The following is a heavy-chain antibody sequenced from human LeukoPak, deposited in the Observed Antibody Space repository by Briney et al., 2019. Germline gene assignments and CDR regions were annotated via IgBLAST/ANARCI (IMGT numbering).Heavy chain of an antibody. Sequence: GASVKVSCKASGGSFSSCAISWVRQAPGQGLEWMGGIIPIFGTANYAQMFQGRVTITADESTSTAYMELSSLRSEDTAVYYCARERGSSSWHNWFDPWGQGTLVTVSS. V-gene: IGHV1-69*13. J-gene: IGHJ5*02. CDR1: GGSFSSCA. CDR2: IIPIFGTA. D-gene: IGHD6-13*01. CDR3: ARERGSSSWHNWFDP.